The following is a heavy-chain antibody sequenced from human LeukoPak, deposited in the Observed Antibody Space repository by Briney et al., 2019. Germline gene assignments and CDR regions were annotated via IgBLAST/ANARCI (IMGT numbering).Heavy chain of an antibody. Sequence: PSETLSLTCTVSGGSISSSSYYWGWIRQPPGKGLEWVSYISSSGSTIYYADSVKGRFTISRDNAKNSLYLQMNSLRAEDTAVYYCARDFYPNHSDYWGQGTLVTVSS. CDR2: ISSSGSTI. V-gene: IGHV3-11*04. D-gene: IGHD1-14*01. CDR1: GGSISSSSYY. J-gene: IGHJ4*02. CDR3: ARDFYPNHSDY.